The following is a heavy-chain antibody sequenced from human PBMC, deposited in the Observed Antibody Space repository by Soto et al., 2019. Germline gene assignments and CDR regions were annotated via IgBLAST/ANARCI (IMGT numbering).Heavy chain of an antibody. J-gene: IGHJ4*02. CDR3: ARLSILLWPRFAS. D-gene: IGHD5-18*01. CDR2: IYYSGST. Sequence: QVRLQESGPRLVKPSETLSLTCSVSGGSMNNYYWSWIRQPPGKGLEYIGYIYYSGSTNYNSSLKSRATISLDTSKTPFSLKLSSLTAADTAVYFCARLSILLWPRFASWGQGTLVTVSS. CDR1: GGSMNNYY. V-gene: IGHV4-59*01.